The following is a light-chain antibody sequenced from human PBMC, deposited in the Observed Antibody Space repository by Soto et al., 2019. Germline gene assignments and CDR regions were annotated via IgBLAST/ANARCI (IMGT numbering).Light chain of an antibody. Sequence: QSALTQPASVSGSPGQSITISCTGTSSDVGSYNLVSWYQQHPGKAPKLMIYEGSKRPSGVSNRFSGSKSGNTASLTISGLQAEDEADYYYCSYAGTKGNVFGIGTQLTVL. CDR2: EGS. J-gene: IGLJ7*01. V-gene: IGLV2-23*01. CDR1: SSDVGSYNL. CDR3: CSYAGTKGNV.